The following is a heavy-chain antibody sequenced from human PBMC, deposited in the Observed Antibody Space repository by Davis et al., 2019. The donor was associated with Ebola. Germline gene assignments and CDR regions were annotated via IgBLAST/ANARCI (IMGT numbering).Heavy chain of an antibody. D-gene: IGHD6-19*01. CDR2: VHGGNGNT. CDR3: ARASFGYNSGWYADY. J-gene: IGHJ4*02. V-gene: IGHV1-3*01. CDR1: GPTFTSYA. Sequence: ASVKVSCKASGPTFTSYAIHWVRQAPGQRLEWMGWVHGGNGNTKYSQRFQGRVTITTDTSASTAYLDLTSLRSDDTAVFYCARASFGYNSGWYADYWGQGTLVTVSS.